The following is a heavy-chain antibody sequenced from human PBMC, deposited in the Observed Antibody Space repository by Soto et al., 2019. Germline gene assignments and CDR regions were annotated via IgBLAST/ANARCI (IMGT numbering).Heavy chain of an antibody. J-gene: IGHJ4*02. V-gene: IGHV1-18*01. CDR1: GYAFTSHG. CDR3: ARDGLPYYYDSGGYFDS. CDR2: ISAFNGDT. D-gene: IGHD3-22*01. Sequence: QVQLVQSGAEVKKPGASVKVSCKASGYAFTSHGISWVRQAPGQGLEWLGWISAFNGDTNYVEKFQGRVTMTTDTSTNTAYMELRSLRSDDTAVYFCARDGLPYYYDSGGYFDSWGQGTLVTVSS.